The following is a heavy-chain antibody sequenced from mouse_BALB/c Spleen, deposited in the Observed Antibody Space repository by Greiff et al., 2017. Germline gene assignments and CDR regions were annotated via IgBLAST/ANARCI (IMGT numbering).Heavy chain of an antibody. Sequence: VQLQQSGPELVKPGASVKIPCKASGYTFTDYNMDWVKQSHGKSLEWIGDINPNNGGTIYNQKFKGKATLTVDKSSSTAYMELRSLTSEDTAVYYCARYDYDPWLAYWGQGTLVTVAA. D-gene: IGHD2-4*01. V-gene: IGHV1-18*01. J-gene: IGHJ3*01. CDR3: ARYDYDPWLAY. CDR1: GYTFTDYN. CDR2: INPNNGGT.